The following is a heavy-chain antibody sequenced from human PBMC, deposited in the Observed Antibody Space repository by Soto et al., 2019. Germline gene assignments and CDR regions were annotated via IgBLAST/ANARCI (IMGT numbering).Heavy chain of an antibody. Sequence: SVKVSCKASGGTFSSYAISWVRLAPGQGLEWMGGIIPIFGTANYAQKFQGRVTITADESTSTAYMELSSLRSEDTAVYYCARDNYGDGYYFDYWGQGTLATVSS. CDR3: ARDNYGDGYYFDY. CDR2: IIPIFGTA. J-gene: IGHJ4*02. D-gene: IGHD4-17*01. CDR1: GGTFSSYA. V-gene: IGHV1-69*13.